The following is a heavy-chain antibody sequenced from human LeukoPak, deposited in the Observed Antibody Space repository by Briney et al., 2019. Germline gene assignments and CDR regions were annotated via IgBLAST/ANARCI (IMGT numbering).Heavy chain of an antibody. CDR1: GFTVSSNY. V-gene: IGHV3-53*01. CDR3: ASVLAVAHLPLAFDI. Sequence: GGSLRLSCAASGFTVSSNYMTWDRQAPGKGLEWVSVLYRGGSTYYADSVKGRFTISRDNSKNTLYLQMNSLRAEDTAVYYCASVLAVAHLPLAFDIWGQGTVVTVSS. J-gene: IGHJ3*02. D-gene: IGHD6-19*01. CDR2: LYRGGST.